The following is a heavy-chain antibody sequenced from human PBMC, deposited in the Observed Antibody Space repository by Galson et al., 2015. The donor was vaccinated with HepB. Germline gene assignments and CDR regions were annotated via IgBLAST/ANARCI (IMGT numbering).Heavy chain of an antibody. CDR1: GYTFTKYY. D-gene: IGHD1-1*01. CDR2: INPIAGST. V-gene: IGHV1-46*01. CDR3: VRNIQLHRRWFDP. J-gene: IGHJ5*02. Sequence: QSGAEVKKPGESLKISRKASGYTFTKYYIHWVRQAPGQGLEWMGSINPIAGSTINAQKFQGRLSMTGDTSTSTLYMELSSLRSDDTAVYYCVRNIQLHRRWFDPWGQGTLVTVSS.